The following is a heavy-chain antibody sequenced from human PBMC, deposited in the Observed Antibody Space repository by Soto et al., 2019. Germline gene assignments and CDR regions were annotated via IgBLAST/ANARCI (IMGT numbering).Heavy chain of an antibody. CDR1: GFTFSNFW. V-gene: IGHV3-7*01. D-gene: IGHD6-13*01. J-gene: IGHJ4*01. CDR3: ARDGYDSSFYDY. Sequence: GGSLRLSCAASGFTFSNFWMTWVRQAPGKGLEWVANIKQDGSEKYYVDSVKGRFTISRDNSKNSVYLQMNSLRAEDTAVFYCARDGYDSSFYDYWGHGTLVTSPQ. CDR2: IKQDGSEK.